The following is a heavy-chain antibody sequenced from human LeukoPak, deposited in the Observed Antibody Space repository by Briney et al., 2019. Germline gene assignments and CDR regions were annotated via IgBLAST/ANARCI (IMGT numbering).Heavy chain of an antibody. D-gene: IGHD6-13*01. V-gene: IGHV1-24*01. CDR1: GYTLTELS. CDR2: FDPEDGET. J-gene: IGHJ5*02. Sequence: ASVKVSCKVSGYTLTELSMHWVRQAPGKGLEWMGGFDPEDGETIYAQKFQGRVTMTEDTSTDTAYMELSSLRSEDTAVYYCATIAGKNYRRVAGIAAANWFDPWGQGTLVTVSS. CDR3: ATIAGKNYRRVAGIAAANWFDP.